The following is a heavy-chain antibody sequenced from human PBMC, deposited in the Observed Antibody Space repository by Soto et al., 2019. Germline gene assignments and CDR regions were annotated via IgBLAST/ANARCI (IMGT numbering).Heavy chain of an antibody. CDR1: GYTFTSYG. V-gene: IGHV1-18*01. Sequence: ASVKVSCKASGYTFTSYGISWVRQAPGQGLEWMGWISAYNGNTNYAQKLQGRVTMTTDTSTSTAYMELRSLRSDDTAVYYCARGPVSGSYGTKVDYWGQGALVTAPQ. CDR2: ISAYNGNT. CDR3: ARGPVSGSYGTKVDY. J-gene: IGHJ4*02. D-gene: IGHD3-16*01.